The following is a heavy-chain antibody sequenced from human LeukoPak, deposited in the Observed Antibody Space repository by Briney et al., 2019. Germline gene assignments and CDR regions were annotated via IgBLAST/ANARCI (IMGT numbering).Heavy chain of an antibody. CDR3: ASKGDHSSSWYFDY. CDR2: INHSGST. D-gene: IGHD6-13*01. J-gene: IGHJ4*02. V-gene: IGHV4-34*01. CDR1: GGSFSGYY. Sequence: PSETLSLTCVVYGGSFSGYYWSWIRQPPGKGLEWIGEINHSGSTNYNPSLKSRVTISVDTSKNQFSLKLSSVTAADTAVYYCASKGDHSSSWYFDYWGQGTLVTVSS.